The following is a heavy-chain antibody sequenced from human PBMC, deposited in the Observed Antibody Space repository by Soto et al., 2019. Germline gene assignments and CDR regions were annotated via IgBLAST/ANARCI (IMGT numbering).Heavy chain of an antibody. CDR2: ISSSGSTI. V-gene: IGHV3-48*03. CDR1: GFTFSTYA. CDR3: ARAFWSGYYKLPYGMDV. D-gene: IGHD3-3*01. J-gene: IGHJ6*02. Sequence: PVGSLRLSCAASGFTFSTYAMSWVRQAPGKGLQWVSYISSSGSTIYYADSVKGRFTISRDNAKNSLYLQMNSLRAEDTAVYYCARAFWSGYYKLPYGMDVWGQGTTVTVSS.